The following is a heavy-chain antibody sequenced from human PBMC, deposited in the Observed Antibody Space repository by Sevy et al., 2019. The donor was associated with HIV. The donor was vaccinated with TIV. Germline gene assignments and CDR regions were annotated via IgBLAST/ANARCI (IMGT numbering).Heavy chain of an antibody. Sequence: GGSLRLSCAASGFTFSNYAMSWVRQTPGKGLEWVSAISGSAHRPYYTDSVKGRLTISRDNSKNMLFLQMNSLRAEDTAVYYCVKEVSEYSYSDYWGQGTLVTVSS. V-gene: IGHV3-23*01. CDR1: GFTFSNYA. CDR2: ISGSAHRP. D-gene: IGHD5-18*01. J-gene: IGHJ4*02. CDR3: VKEVSEYSYSDY.